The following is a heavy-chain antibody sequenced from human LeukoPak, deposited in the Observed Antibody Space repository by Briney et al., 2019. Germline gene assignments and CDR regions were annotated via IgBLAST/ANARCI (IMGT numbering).Heavy chain of an antibody. CDR1: GYTFTSYG. CDR2: ISAYNGNT. Sequence: GALVKVSCKASGYTFTSYGISWVRQAPGQGLEWMGWISAYNGNTNYAQKLQGRVTMTTDTSTSTAYMELRSLRSDDTAVYYCARVLGATGYYYYYGMDVWGQGTTVTVSS. D-gene: IGHD1-26*01. J-gene: IGHJ6*02. V-gene: IGHV1-18*01. CDR3: ARVLGATGYYYYYGMDV.